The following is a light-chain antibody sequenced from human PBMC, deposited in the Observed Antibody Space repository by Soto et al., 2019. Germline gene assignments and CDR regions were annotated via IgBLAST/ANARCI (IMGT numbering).Light chain of an antibody. V-gene: IGKV3-11*01. CDR1: QSVSSY. Sequence: VLTQSPATVSLSPGERATLSCRASQSVSSYLAWYQQKPGQAPRLLIYDASNRATGIPARFSGSGSGTFFTLTISSLEPEEFAFYYCQHRSSWPLTFGGGTKVEIK. J-gene: IGKJ4*01. CDR3: QHRSSWPLT. CDR2: DAS.